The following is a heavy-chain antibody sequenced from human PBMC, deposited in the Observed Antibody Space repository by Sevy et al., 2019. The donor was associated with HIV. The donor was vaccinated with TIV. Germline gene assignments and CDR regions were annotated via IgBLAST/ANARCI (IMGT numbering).Heavy chain of an antibody. J-gene: IGHJ4*02. Sequence: ASVKVSCKASGYTFTSYGISWVRQAPGQGLEWMGWISAYNGNTNYAQKLQGRVTMTTDTSTSTAYMELRSLRSDDTAVYYCARLSRGRETHYYDSSGYYSDYWGQGTLVTVSS. D-gene: IGHD3-22*01. CDR2: ISAYNGNT. CDR1: GYTFTSYG. CDR3: ARLSRGRETHYYDSSGYYSDY. V-gene: IGHV1-18*04.